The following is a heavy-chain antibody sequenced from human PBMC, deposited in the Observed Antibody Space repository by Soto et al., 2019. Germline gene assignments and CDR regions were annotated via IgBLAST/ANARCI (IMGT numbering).Heavy chain of an antibody. Sequence: SVKVSCKASGGTFSSYAISWVRQAPGQGLEWMGGIIPIFGTANYAQKFQGRVTITADESTSTAYMELSSLRSEDTAVYYCARVSDIVVVPASQAGFDPWGKGTLVTVSS. J-gene: IGHJ5*02. CDR3: ARVSDIVVVPASQAGFDP. D-gene: IGHD2-2*01. CDR2: IIPIFGTA. CDR1: GGTFSSYA. V-gene: IGHV1-69*13.